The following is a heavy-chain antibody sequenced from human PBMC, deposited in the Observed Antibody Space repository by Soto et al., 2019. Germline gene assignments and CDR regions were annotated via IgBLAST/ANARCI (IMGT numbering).Heavy chain of an antibody. CDR3: TTDSYSSIIVVRFDY. D-gene: IGHD3-22*01. CDR1: GFTFSNAW. V-gene: IGHV3-15*07. J-gene: IGHJ4*01. CDR2: IKSKTDGGTP. Sequence: PGGSLRLSCAAPGFTFSNAWINWVRQAPGKGLEWVGRIKSKTDGGTPDYAAPVKGRFAISRDDSKNMVYLQMSSLKTEDTGIYYCTTDSYSSIIVVRFDYWGHGTLVTVSS.